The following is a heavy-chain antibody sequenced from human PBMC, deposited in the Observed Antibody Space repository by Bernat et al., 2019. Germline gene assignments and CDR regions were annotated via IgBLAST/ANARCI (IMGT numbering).Heavy chain of an antibody. D-gene: IGHD3-3*01. CDR2: IYYSGST. CDR3: ARQAYYDFWSGYYGDYYYGMDV. Sequence: QLQLQESGPGLVKPSETLSLTCTVSGGSISSSSYYWGWIRQPPGKGLEWIGSIYYSGSTYYNPSLKSRVTISVDTSKNQFSLKLSSVTAADTAVYYCARQAYYDFWSGYYGDYYYGMDVWGQGTMVTVSS. J-gene: IGHJ6*02. V-gene: IGHV4-39*01. CDR1: GGSISSSSYY.